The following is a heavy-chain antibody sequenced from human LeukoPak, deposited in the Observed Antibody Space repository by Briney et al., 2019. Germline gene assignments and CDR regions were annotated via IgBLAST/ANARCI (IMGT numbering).Heavy chain of an antibody. V-gene: IGHV3-30-3*01. CDR2: ISYDGSNK. Sequence: GGSLRLSCAASGFTFSSYAMHWVRQAPGKGLEWVAVISYDGSNKYYADSVKGRFTISRDNSKNTLYLQMNSLRAEDTAVYYCAKSSYGGTPRPDFDYWGQGTLVTVSS. CDR1: GFTFSSYA. J-gene: IGHJ4*02. D-gene: IGHD4-23*01. CDR3: AKSSYGGTPRPDFDY.